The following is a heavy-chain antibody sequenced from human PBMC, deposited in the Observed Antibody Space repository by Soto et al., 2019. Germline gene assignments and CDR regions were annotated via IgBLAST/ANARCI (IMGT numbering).Heavy chain of an antibody. D-gene: IGHD6-6*01. J-gene: IGHJ6*02. V-gene: IGHV3-11*06. CDR1: GFTFSDYY. CDR2: ISSSSSYT. Sequence: GGSLRLSGAASGFTFSDYYMGWIRQAPGKGLEWVSYISSSSSYTNYADYVKGRFTISRDNAKNSLYLQMNSLRAEDTAVYYCARSSSTEVYYYGMDVWGQGTTVTVSS. CDR3: ARSSSTEVYYYGMDV.